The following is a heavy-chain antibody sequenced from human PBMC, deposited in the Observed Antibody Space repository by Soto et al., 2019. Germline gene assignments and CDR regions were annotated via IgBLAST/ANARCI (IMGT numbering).Heavy chain of an antibody. V-gene: IGHV3-23*01. Sequence: GGSLRLSCAASGFTFSSYAMSWVRQAPGKGLEWVSAISGSGGSTYYADSVKGRFTISRDNSKNTLYLQMNSLRAEDTAVYYCAKDGGLIVGATQLDYWGQGTLVTVSS. CDR1: GFTFSSYA. D-gene: IGHD1-26*01. CDR2: ISGSGGST. J-gene: IGHJ4*02. CDR3: AKDGGLIVGATQLDY.